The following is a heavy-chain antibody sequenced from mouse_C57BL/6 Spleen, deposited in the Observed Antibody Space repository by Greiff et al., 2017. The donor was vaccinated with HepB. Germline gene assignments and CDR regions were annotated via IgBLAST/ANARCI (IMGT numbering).Heavy chain of an antibody. CDR3: ARGLLYAMDY. CDR1: GYSITSGYY. D-gene: IGHD2-10*01. Sequence: EVKLMESGPGLVKPSQSLSLTCSVTGYSITSGYYWNWIRQFPGNKLEWMGYISYDGSNNYNPSLKNRISITRDTSKNQFFLKLNSVTTEDTATYYCARGLLYAMDYWGQGTSVTVSS. J-gene: IGHJ4*01. CDR2: ISYDGSN. V-gene: IGHV3-6*01.